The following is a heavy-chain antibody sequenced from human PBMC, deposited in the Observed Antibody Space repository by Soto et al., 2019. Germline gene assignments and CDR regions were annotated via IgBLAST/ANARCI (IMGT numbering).Heavy chain of an antibody. J-gene: IGHJ6*02. CDR2: ISAYNGNT. D-gene: IGHD6-6*01. CDR1: GYTFTSYG. V-gene: IGHV1-18*01. CDR3: ARDKRRAARLFPSYGMDV. Sequence: GASVKVSCKASGYTFTSYGISWVRQAPGQGLEWMGWISAYNGNTNYAQKLQGRVTMTTDTSTSTAYMELRSLRSDDTAVYYCARDKRRAARLFPSYGMDVWGQGTTVTVSS.